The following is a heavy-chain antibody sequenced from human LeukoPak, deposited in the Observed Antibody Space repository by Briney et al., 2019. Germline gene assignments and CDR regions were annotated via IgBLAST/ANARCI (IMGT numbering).Heavy chain of an antibody. J-gene: IGHJ5*02. CDR3: ARGMEESYTYYDFWSGYCLDP. D-gene: IGHD3-3*01. CDR1: GFTFSSYW. V-gene: IGHV3-7*01. CDR2: IKQDGSEK. Sequence: GGSLGLSCAASGFTFSSYWMSWVRQAPGKGLEWVANIKQDGSEKYYVDSVKGRFTISRDNAKNSLYLQMNSLRAEDTAVYYCARGMEESYTYYDFWSGYCLDPWGQGTLVTVSS.